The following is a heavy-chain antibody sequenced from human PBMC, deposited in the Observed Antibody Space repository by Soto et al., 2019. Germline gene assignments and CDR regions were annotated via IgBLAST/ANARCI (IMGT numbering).Heavy chain of an antibody. J-gene: IGHJ4*02. Sequence: QVQVMQSGAEVKKPGDSVKVSCKTSGYIFSDYGINWVRPAPGQGLEWMGWISGYSGNANLAQKFQGRVTMTTDKSTRTAYMELRRLRSDDTAVYYCAKRTSGTTWGESDYWGQGTLVTVSS. CDR2: ISGYSGNA. CDR3: AKRTSGTTWGESDY. CDR1: GYIFSDYG. D-gene: IGHD4-17*01. V-gene: IGHV1-18*04.